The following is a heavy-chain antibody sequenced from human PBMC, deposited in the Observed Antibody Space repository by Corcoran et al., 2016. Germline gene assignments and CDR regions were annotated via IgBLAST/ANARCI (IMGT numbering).Heavy chain of an antibody. J-gene: IGHJ3*02. CDR2: ISSSSYI. CDR3: ATQKYYYDSSGYLWDDTFDI. D-gene: IGHD3-22*01. CDR1: GFTFSSYS. V-gene: IGHV3-21*01. Sequence: EVQLVESGGGLVKPGGSLRLSCAASGFTFSSYSMNWVRQAPGKGLEWVSSISSSSYIYYADSVKGRFTISRDNAKNSLYLQMNSLRAEDTAVYYCATQKYYYDSSGYLWDDTFDIWGQGTMVTVSS.